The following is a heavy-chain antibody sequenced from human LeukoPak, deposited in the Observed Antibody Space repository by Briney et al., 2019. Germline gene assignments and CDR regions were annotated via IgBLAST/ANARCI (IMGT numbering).Heavy chain of an antibody. J-gene: IGHJ4*02. D-gene: IGHD6-13*01. CDR2: ISSSSSYT. V-gene: IGHV3-11*05. CDR3: AREAQQHYYFDY. Sequence: PGGSLRLSCAASGFTFSDYYMSWIRQAPGKGLEWVSYISSSSSYTNYADSVKGRFTISRDNAKNSLYPQMNSLRAEDTAVYYCAREAQQHYYFDYWGQGTQVTVSS. CDR1: GFTFSDYY.